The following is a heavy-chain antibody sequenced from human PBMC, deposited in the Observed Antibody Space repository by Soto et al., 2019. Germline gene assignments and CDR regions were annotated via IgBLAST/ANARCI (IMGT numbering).Heavy chain of an antibody. CDR3: VKDKYWSYMFEF. Sequence: EVQLLESGGDLVQPGGSLTLSCVASGFKFSTYVMSWVRQGPGKGLEWVAGIAGSGGNAYYADSVKGRFTISRDNSRNILYLEMNGLTAEDTALYYCVKDKYWSYMFEFWGQGALVTVSS. CDR1: GFKFSTYV. J-gene: IGHJ4*02. D-gene: IGHD1-7*01. V-gene: IGHV3-23*01. CDR2: IAGSGGNA.